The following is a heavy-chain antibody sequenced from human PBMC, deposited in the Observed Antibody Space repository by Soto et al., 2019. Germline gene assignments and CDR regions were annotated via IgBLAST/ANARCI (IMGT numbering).Heavy chain of an antibody. J-gene: IGHJ3*01. CDR1: GVTFSDYG. CDR2: IIPISGRV. V-gene: IGHV1-69*06. Sequence: QEQLVQSGAEVKKPGSSVQVSCKASGVTFSDYGISWVRQAPGQGLEWMGGIIPISGRVYYAEKFQDRVTITADRFTNTAYVEITSLRSDDTAVYYCARGPPFDSFSLWGPGTLVTVSS. CDR3: ARGPPFDSFSL. D-gene: IGHD2-21*01.